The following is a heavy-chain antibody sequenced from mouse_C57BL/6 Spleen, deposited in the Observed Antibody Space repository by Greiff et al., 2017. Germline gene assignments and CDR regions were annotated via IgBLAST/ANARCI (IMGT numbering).Heavy chain of an antibody. CDR1: GYAFSSYW. D-gene: IGHD2-3*01. V-gene: IGHV1-80*01. Sequence: QVQLQQSGAELVKPGASVKISCKASGYAFSSYWMNWVKQRPGKGLEWIGQIYPGDGDTNYNGKFKGKATLTADKSSSTAYMQLSSLTSEDSAVYFCERGGAMKSGFAYWGQGTLVTVSA. CDR2: IYPGDGDT. CDR3: ERGGAMKSGFAY. J-gene: IGHJ3*01.